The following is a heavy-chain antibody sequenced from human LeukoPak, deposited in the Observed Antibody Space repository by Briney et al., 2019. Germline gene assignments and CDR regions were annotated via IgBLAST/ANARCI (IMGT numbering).Heavy chain of an antibody. D-gene: IGHD3-16*02. CDR3: ARVNRGDAFDI. J-gene: IGHJ3*02. CDR1: GFTFSTYF. CDR2: IWYDGRNK. V-gene: IGHV3-33*08. Sequence: GGSLRLSCSASGFTFSTYFMHWVRQAPGKGLEWVAVIWYDGRNKFYADSLKGRFTISRDNSKNTLYLQMNSLRAEDTAVYYCARVNRGDAFDIWGQGTLVTVSS.